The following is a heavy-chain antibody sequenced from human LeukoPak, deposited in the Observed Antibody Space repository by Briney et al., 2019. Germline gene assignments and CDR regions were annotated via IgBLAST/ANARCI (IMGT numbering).Heavy chain of an antibody. CDR3: ARAPRGYGIGYYYHYMDV. J-gene: IGHJ6*03. CDR1: GYSISSGYY. Sequence: SETLSLTCTVSGYSISSGYYWGWIRQPPGKGLEWIGSIYHSGSTYYNPSLKSRVTISVDRSKNQFSLKLSSVTAADTAVYYCARAPRGYGIGYYYHYMDVWGKGTTVTVSS. D-gene: IGHD5-12*01. V-gene: IGHV4-38-2*02. CDR2: IYHSGST.